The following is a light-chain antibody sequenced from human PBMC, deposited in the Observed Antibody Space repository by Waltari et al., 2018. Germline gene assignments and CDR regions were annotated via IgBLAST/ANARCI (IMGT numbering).Light chain of an antibody. CDR1: QSLVHSDGNTY. Sequence: DIVMTQSQLSLPVTLGQTASISCRSIQSLVHSDGNTYLNWFQQRPGHSPRRLIYKVSDRDSGVPDRFSGSGSGTDFTLKISRVEAEDVGVYYCMQGTHWLTFGGGTKVEIK. V-gene: IGKV2-30*02. J-gene: IGKJ4*01. CDR3: MQGTHWLT. CDR2: KVS.